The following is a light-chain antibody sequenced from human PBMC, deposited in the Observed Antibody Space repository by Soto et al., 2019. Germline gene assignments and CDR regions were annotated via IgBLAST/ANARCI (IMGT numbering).Light chain of an antibody. CDR2: GAS. CDR3: QHYGDSPRR. CDR1: QSVSSNY. J-gene: IGKJ1*01. V-gene: IGKV3-20*01. Sequence: EIVLTQSPGTLSLCPGERATLSCRASQSVSSNYLAWYQQKPGQAPRLLIYGASSRATGVPDRFTGSGSGTDFTLTISRLEPEDFAMYYCQHYGDSPRRFGQGTKVEI.